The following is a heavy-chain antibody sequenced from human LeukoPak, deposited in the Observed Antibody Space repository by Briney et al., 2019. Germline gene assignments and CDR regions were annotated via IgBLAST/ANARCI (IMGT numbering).Heavy chain of an antibody. J-gene: IGHJ6*02. CDR1: GFTFDDYA. CDR2: ISWNSGSI. V-gene: IGHV3-9*01. Sequence: GRSLRLSCAASGFTFDDYAMHWVRQAPGKGLEWVSGISWNSGSIGYADSVKGRFTISRDSAKNSLYLQMNSLRAEDTALYYCAKDIGSGYPYYYGMDVWGQGTTVTVSS. D-gene: IGHD3-22*01. CDR3: AKDIGSGYPYYYGMDV.